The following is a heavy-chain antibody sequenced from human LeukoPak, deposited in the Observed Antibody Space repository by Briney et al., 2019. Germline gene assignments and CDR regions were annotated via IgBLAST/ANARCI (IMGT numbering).Heavy chain of an antibody. D-gene: IGHD1-26*01. V-gene: IGHV3-9*01. CDR1: GFTFDDYA. CDR2: ISWNSGSI. J-gene: IGHJ6*02. Sequence: GGSLRLSCAASGFTFDDYAMHWVRQAPGKGLEWVSGISWNSGSIGYADSVKGRFTISRDNAKNSLYLQMNSLRAEDTASYYCAKGRELDYYYYGMDVWGQGTTVTVSS. CDR3: AKGRELDYYYYGMDV.